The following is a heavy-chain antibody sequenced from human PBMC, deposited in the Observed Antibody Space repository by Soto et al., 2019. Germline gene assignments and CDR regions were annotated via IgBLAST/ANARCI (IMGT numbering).Heavy chain of an antibody. D-gene: IGHD3-10*01. CDR3: ARRIRYYGSGSSPIDY. Sequence: SETLSLTCTVSGGSISSGGYYWSWIRQHPGKGLEWIGYIYYSGSTYYNPSLKSRVTISVDTSKNQFSLKLSSVTAADTAVYYCARRIRYYGSGSSPIDYWGQGTLVTSPQ. V-gene: IGHV4-31*03. J-gene: IGHJ4*02. CDR1: GGSISSGGYY. CDR2: IYYSGST.